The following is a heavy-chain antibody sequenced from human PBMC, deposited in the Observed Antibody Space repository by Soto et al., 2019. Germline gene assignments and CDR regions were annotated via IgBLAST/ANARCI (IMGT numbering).Heavy chain of an antibody. J-gene: IGHJ4*02. V-gene: IGHV4-59*01. D-gene: IGHD3-3*01. CDR1: GGSISSYY. Sequence: QVQLQESGPGLVKPSETLSLTCTVSGGSISSYYWSWIRQPPGKGLEWIGYIYYSGSTNYNPSLKSRVTISVDTPKNQFSLKLSSVTAADTAVYYCARATAYYDFWSGPTEGYYFDDWCQGTLVTVSS. CDR2: IYYSGST. CDR3: ARATAYYDFWSGPTEGYYFDD.